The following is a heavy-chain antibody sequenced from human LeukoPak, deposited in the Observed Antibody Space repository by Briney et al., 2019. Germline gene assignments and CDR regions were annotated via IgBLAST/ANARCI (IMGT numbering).Heavy chain of an antibody. CDR2: INPSGGST. CDR3: ARDPFSWIAAAGTRCV. J-gene: IGHJ4*02. CDR1: GYTFTSYY. Sequence: ASVKVSCKASGYTFTSYYMHWVRQPPGQGLEWMGIINPSGGSTSYAQKFQGRVTMTRDTSTSTVYMELSSLRAEDTAVYYCARDPFSWIAAAGTRCVWGQGTLVTVSS. V-gene: IGHV1-46*01. D-gene: IGHD6-13*01.